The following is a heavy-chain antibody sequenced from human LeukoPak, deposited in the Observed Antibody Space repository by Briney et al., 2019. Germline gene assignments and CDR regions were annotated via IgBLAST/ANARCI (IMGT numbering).Heavy chain of an antibody. CDR1: GFTFNNYAM. V-gene: IGHV4-4*02. J-gene: IGHJ4*02. D-gene: IGHD3-22*01. CDR3: AGLVGRYSSGLYYYYFDY. CDR2: MYLSGTT. Sequence: GSLRLSCAASGFTFNNYAMSWVRQPPGKGLEWIGEMYLSGTTHSNPSVKSRVTISIDKSKNQFFLNLSSVTAADTAVYYCAGLVGRYSSGLYYYYFDYWGQGTLVTVSS.